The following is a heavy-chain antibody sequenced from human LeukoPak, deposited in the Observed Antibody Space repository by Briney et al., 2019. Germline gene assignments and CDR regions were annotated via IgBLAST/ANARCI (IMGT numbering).Heavy chain of an antibody. D-gene: IGHD3-9*01. J-gene: IGHJ5*02. CDR1: GGTFSSYA. V-gene: IGHV1-69*13. CDR2: IIPIFGTA. Sequence: SVKVSCKASGGTFSSYAISWVRQAPGQGLEGMGGIIPIFGTANYAQKFQGRVTITADESTSTAYMELSSLRSEDTAVYYCARDLGYYDILTGYSSSYPWGQGTLVTVSS. CDR3: ARDLGYYDILTGYSSSYP.